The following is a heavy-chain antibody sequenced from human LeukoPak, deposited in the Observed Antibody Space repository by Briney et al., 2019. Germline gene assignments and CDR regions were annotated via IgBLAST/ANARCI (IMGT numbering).Heavy chain of an antibody. Sequence: ASVKVSCKASGYTFTGYYMHWVRQAPGQGLEWMGWINPNSGGTNYAQKFQGRVTMTRDTSISTAYMELSRLRSDDTAVYYCARDGGYDFWSGYSNRGQGTLVTVSS. CDR2: INPNSGGT. CDR1: GYTFTGYY. V-gene: IGHV1-2*02. J-gene: IGHJ4*02. CDR3: ARDGGYDFWSGYSN. D-gene: IGHD3-3*01.